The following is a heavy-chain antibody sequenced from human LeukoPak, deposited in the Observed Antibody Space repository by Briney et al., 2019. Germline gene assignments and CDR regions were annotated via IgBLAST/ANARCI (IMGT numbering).Heavy chain of an antibody. CDR3: ARVYSTSWYYFDY. CDR2: FCYSETT. J-gene: IGHJ4*02. D-gene: IGHD6-13*01. CDR1: GVSISSGGYC. V-gene: IGHV4-31*03. Sequence: SQTLSLTCTVSGVSISSGGYCWSWIRQHPGKGLEWIGYFCYSETTYYTPSLKSRVTISVDTSKNQFSLKLSSVTAAHSSVYYCARVYSTSWYYFDYWGQGTLVTVSS.